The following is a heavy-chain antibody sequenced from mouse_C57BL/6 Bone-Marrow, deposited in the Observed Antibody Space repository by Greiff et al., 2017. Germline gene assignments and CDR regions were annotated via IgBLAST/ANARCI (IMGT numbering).Heavy chain of an antibody. V-gene: IGHV5-4*03. Sequence: EVMLVESGGGLVKPGGSLKLSCAASGFTFSSYAMSWVRQTPEKRLEWVATISDGGSYTYYPDNVKGRFTISRDNAKNNLYLQMSQLKSEDAAMYYGARELDLAWFAYWGQGTMVTVSA. CDR3: ARELDLAWFAY. J-gene: IGHJ3*01. CDR1: GFTFSSYA. CDR2: ISDGGSYT.